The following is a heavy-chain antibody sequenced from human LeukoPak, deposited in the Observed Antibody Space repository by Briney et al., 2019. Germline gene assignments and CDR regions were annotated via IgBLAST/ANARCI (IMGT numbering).Heavy chain of an antibody. D-gene: IGHD3-16*02. J-gene: IGHJ4*02. CDR3: ARIRLGELSLGFDY. CDR2: ISAYNGNT. V-gene: IGHV1-18*01. Sequence: ASGKVSCKASGYTFTSYGISWVRQAPGQGLEWMGWISAYNGNTNYAQKLQGRVTMTTDTSTSTAYMELRSLRSDDTAVYYCARIRLGELSLGFDYWGQGTLVTVSS. CDR1: GYTFTSYG.